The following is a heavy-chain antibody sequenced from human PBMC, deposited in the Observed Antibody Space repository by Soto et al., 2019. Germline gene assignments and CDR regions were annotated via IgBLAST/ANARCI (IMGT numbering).Heavy chain of an antibody. Sequence: EVQLLESGGGLVQPGGSLRLSCAASGFTFSSYAMSWVRQAPGKGLEWVSDIMGSGGSTYYSDSVKGRFTISRDNSKYQLYLQMNSLRAEDTAVYYCAKDRAGSGYLLGLDYWGQGTLVTVSS. J-gene: IGHJ4*02. CDR2: IMGSGGST. CDR1: GFTFSSYA. D-gene: IGHD3-22*01. CDR3: AKDRAGSGYLLGLDY. V-gene: IGHV3-23*01.